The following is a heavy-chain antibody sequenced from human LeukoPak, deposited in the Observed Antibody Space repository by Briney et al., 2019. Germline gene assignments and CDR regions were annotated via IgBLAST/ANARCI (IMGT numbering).Heavy chain of an antibody. CDR1: GGTFSSYA. CDR2: IIPIFGTA. CDR3: ARDKGEYYDDSSGYRNAFDI. J-gene: IGHJ3*02. D-gene: IGHD3-22*01. V-gene: IGHV1-69*13. Sequence: SVKVSCKASGGTFSSYAISWLRQAPGQGLEWMGGIIPIFGTANYAQKFQGRVTITADEPTSTAYMELSSLRSEDTAVYYCARDKGEYYDDSSGYRNAFDIWGQGTTVTVSS.